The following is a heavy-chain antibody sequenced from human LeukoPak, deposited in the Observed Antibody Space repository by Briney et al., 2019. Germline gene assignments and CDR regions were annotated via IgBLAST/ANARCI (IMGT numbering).Heavy chain of an antibody. J-gene: IGHJ5*02. Sequence: GGSLRLSCAASGFTFSSYGMHWVRQAPGKGLEWVAVISYDGSNKYYADSVKGRFTISRDNSKNTLYLQMNSLRAEDTAVYYCAKDRQLRYFEDPWGQGTLVTVSS. D-gene: IGHD3-9*01. CDR3: AKDRQLRYFEDP. CDR1: GFTFSSYG. V-gene: IGHV3-30*18. CDR2: ISYDGSNK.